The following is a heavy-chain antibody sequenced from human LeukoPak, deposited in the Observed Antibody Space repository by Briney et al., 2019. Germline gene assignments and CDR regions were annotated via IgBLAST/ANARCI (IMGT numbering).Heavy chain of an antibody. CDR1: GFAFSNYC. CDR3: AKDGNWARFEN. Sequence: PGGSLRLSCAASGFAFSNYCMNWVRQAPGKGLEGVSGITGSGGTTYYADSLKGRFTISRDNSKNTLYLQMNSPRAEDTAAYYCAKDGNWARFENWGQGTLVTVSS. CDR2: ITGSGGTT. D-gene: IGHD7-27*01. V-gene: IGHV3-23*01. J-gene: IGHJ4*02.